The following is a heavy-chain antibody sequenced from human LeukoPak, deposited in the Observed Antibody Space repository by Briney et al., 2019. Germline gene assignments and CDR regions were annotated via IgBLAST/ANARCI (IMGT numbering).Heavy chain of an antibody. CDR3: ARVKYGDYYYYYMDV. CDR1: GGSISSYY. V-gene: IGHV4-59*01. Sequence: SETLSLTCTVSGGSISSYYWSWIRQPPGKGLEWIGYIYYSGRTNYNPSLKSRVTISVDTSKNQFSLKLSSVTAADTAVYYCARVKYGDYYYYYMDVWGKGTTVTVSS. D-gene: IGHD4-17*01. CDR2: IYYSGRT. J-gene: IGHJ6*03.